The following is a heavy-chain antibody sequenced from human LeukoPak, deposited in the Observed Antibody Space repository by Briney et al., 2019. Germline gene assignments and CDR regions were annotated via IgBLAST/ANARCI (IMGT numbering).Heavy chain of an antibody. J-gene: IGHJ6*03. D-gene: IGHD4-17*01. Sequence: GGSLRLSCAASGFTCSSHAMSWVRQAPGKGLEWVSSLSGSGGTTYHADSVKGRFSISRDNSKNTLYLQLNSLRAEDTAVYYCAKGGSTSRVTTSRVVFGYYYYLDVWGKGTPVTVSS. V-gene: IGHV3-23*01. CDR1: GFTCSSHA. CDR3: AKGGSTSRVTTSRVVFGYYYYLDV. CDR2: LSGSGGTT.